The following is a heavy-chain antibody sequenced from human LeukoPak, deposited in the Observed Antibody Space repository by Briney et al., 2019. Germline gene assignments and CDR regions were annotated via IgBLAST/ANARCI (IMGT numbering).Heavy chain of an antibody. CDR2: IKQDGSEK. D-gene: IGHD3-9*01. V-gene: IGHV3-7*05. Sequence: GGSLRLSCAASGFTFSSFWMSWVRQAPGKGLEWVANIKQDGSEKYYVDSVKGRFTISRDNAKNSLSLQMNSLRAEDTAVYHRARIPTYYEILTGYSVGGTDVWGQGTTVTVSS. J-gene: IGHJ6*02. CDR3: ARIPTYYEILTGYSVGGTDV. CDR1: GFTFSSFW.